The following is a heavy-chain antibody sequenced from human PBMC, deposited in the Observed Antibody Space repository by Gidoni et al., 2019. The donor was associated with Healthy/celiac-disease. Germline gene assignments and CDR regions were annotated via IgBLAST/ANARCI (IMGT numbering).Heavy chain of an antibody. J-gene: IGHJ4*02. CDR1: GFTFSSFA. V-gene: IGHV3-30-3*01. CDR2: ISYDGSYK. CDR3: ARDAGWELLGGSVYFDY. Sequence: QVQLVESGGGVVQPGRSLRLSCAASGFTFSSFAMHWVRQTPGKGLEWVAVISYDGSYKYYADSVKGRFTISRDNSKNTLYLQMNSLRAEDTAVYYCARDAGWELLGGSVYFDYWGQGTLVTVSS. D-gene: IGHD1-26*01.